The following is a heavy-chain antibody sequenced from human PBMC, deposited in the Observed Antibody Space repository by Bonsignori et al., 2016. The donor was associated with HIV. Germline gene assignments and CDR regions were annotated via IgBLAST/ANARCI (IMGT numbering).Heavy chain of an antibody. J-gene: IGHJ4*02. CDR3: ARDRRAGTFDS. Sequence: EVQLVESGGGLVKPGGSLRLSCVASGFTFSSYGMNWVRQTPGKGLEWVSSISSSSNYIYYGDSLKGRFTVSRDNAKNSLYLQMNSLRAEDTAVYYCARDRRAGTFDSWGQGTLVTVSS. CDR2: ISSSSNYI. CDR1: GFTFSSYG. V-gene: IGHV3-21*01. D-gene: IGHD1-1*01.